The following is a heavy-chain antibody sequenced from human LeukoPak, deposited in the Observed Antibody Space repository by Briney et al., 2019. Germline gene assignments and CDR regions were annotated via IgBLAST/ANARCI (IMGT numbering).Heavy chain of an antibody. CDR1: GFTFSSYS. CDR2: ISSSSSYI. D-gene: IGHD3-22*01. Sequence: GGSLRLSCAASGFTFSSYSMNWVRQAPGKGLEWVSSISSSSSYIYYADSVKGRLTISRDNAKNSLYLQMNSLRAEDTAVYYCAREDSSGYYQGDYWGQGTLVTVSS. J-gene: IGHJ4*02. V-gene: IGHV3-21*01. CDR3: AREDSSGYYQGDY.